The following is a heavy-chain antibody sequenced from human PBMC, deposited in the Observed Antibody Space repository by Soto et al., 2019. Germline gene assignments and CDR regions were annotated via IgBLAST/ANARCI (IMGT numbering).Heavy chain of an antibody. CDR2: IFSNDDK. Sequence: GSGPTLVNPTETLTLTCTVSGLSLTNGRLGVSWIRQPPGKALEWLAHIFSNDDKSYSTSLKSRLTISKDISRSQVVLTMTNMDPVDSATYYCALIMDCSRTDCYLASFDPWGQGTLVTVSS. CDR3: ALIMDCSRTDCYLASFDP. J-gene: IGHJ5*02. V-gene: IGHV2-26*01. D-gene: IGHD2-2*01. CDR1: GLSLTNGRLG.